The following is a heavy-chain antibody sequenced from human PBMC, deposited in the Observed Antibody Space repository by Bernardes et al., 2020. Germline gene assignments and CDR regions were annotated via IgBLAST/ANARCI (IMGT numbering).Heavy chain of an antibody. CDR1: GFTFSDYV. CDR2: ISGSGGTT. Sequence: GGSLRLSCAASGFTFSDYVMSWVRQAPGKGLAWVSGISGSGGTTYYADSVKGRFTTSRDNSNNTVYLQMKSLRAEDTAVYYCAKDRGNHQSSDAFDLWGQGTMVTVSS. V-gene: IGHV3-23*01. CDR3: AKDRGNHQSSDAFDL. D-gene: IGHD2-15*01. J-gene: IGHJ3*01.